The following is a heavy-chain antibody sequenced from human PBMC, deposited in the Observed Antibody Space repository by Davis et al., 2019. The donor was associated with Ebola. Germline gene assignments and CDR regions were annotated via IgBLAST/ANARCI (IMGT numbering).Heavy chain of an antibody. CDR1: GASITSDKW. CDR2: IHHSGNT. Sequence: MPSETLSLTCVVSGASITSDKWWRWVRQPPGKGLEWIGEIHHSGNTNYKPSLKSRVTISVDKSNNKFSLNLNSVTAADTATYYCATKIPGSTWWPDFDYWGQGALVTVSS. J-gene: IGHJ4*02. D-gene: IGHD6-13*01. V-gene: IGHV4/OR15-8*02. CDR3: ATKIPGSTWWPDFDY.